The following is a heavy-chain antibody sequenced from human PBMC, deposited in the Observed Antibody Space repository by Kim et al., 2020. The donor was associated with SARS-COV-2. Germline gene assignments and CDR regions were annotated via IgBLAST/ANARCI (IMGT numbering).Heavy chain of an antibody. CDR2: INSDGSST. V-gene: IGHV3-74*01. J-gene: IGHJ4*02. D-gene: IGHD3-22*01. Sequence: GGSLRLSCAASGFTFSSYWMHWVRQAPGKGLVWVSRINSDGSSTSYADSVKGRFTISRDNAKNTLYLQMNSLRAEDTAVYYCARDQVGYYDSSGDQIDYWGQGTLVTVSS. CDR1: GFTFSSYW. CDR3: ARDQVGYYDSSGDQIDY.